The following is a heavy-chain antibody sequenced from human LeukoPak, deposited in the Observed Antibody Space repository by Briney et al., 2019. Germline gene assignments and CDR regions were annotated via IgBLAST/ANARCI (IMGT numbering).Heavy chain of an antibody. D-gene: IGHD3-3*01. V-gene: IGHV1-2*02. Sequence: GASVKVSCKASGYTFTGYYVHWVRQAPGQGLEWMGWINPNSGGTNYAQKFQGRVAMTRDTSISTAYMELSRLRSDDTAVYYCARDSGSITIFGVPPGWFDPWGQGTLVTVSS. CDR3: ARDSGSITIFGVPPGWFDP. J-gene: IGHJ5*02. CDR1: GYTFTGYY. CDR2: INPNSGGT.